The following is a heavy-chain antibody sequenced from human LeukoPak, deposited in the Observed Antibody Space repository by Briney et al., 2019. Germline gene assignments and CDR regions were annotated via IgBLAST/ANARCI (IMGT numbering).Heavy chain of an antibody. V-gene: IGHV4-59*11. CDR1: GGSISSHY. D-gene: IGHD6-13*01. CDR3: ARGGTAAEIDS. J-gene: IGHJ4*02. Sequence: SETLSLTCTVSGGSISSHYWTWIRQPPGKGLEYIGYIFYTGSTNYNPFLTSRVAISLDTSENQFSLKLSSVTAADTAVYYCARGGTAAEIDSWGQGTLVTVSS. CDR2: IFYTGST.